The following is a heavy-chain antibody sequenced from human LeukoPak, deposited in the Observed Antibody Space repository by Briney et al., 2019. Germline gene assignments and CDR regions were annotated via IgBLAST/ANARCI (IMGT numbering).Heavy chain of an antibody. V-gene: IGHV3-11*05. D-gene: IGHD5-12*01. CDR1: GFTFSDYY. CDR2: ISSSGSYT. J-gene: IGHJ4*02. Sequence: PGGSLRLSCAASGFTFSDYYLSWIRQAPGKGLECVSYISSSGSYTNYADSVKGRFTISRDNAKNSLYLQMTSLRAEDTAVYYCARVGGGYPRYYFDYWGQGTLVTVSS. CDR3: ARVGGGYPRYYFDY.